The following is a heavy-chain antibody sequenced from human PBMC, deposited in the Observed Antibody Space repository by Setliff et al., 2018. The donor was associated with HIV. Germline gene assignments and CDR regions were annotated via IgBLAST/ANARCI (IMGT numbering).Heavy chain of an antibody. V-gene: IGHV4-59*01. CDR1: GGSISNYY. Sequence: SETLSLTCTVSGGSISNYYWSWIRQSPGKGLEWIGYISNTGSTKYNPSLKSRVTIAGDTSKNQFSVMLTSVTAADTAVYFCARDVARFDYDTGGYYVSHFDYWGQGIQVTVS. CDR3: ARDVARFDYDTGGYYVSHFDY. D-gene: IGHD3-22*01. CDR2: ISNTGST. J-gene: IGHJ4*02.